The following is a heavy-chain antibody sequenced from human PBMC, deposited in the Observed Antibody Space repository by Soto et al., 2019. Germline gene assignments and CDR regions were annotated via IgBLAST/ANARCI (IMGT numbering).Heavy chain of an antibody. CDR2: SYYSGST. V-gene: IGHV4-31*03. Sequence: QVQLQESGPGLVKPSQTLSLSCTVSGGSISSAGYYWSWIRQHPGKGLEWIGYSYYSGSTYYNPSLTSRVTISVDTSKNQFSLKLRSVTAADTAVYYCARATAATGMVPFDYWGQGNLVTVSS. D-gene: IGHD5-18*01. CDR3: ARATAATGMVPFDY. CDR1: GGSISSAGYY. J-gene: IGHJ4*02.